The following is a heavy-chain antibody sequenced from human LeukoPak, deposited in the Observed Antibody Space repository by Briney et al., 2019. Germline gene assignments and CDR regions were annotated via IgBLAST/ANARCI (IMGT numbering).Heavy chain of an antibody. D-gene: IGHD6-6*01. CDR3: TRGPGRSSSPYYGMDV. CDR1: GFTFSSCS. J-gene: IGHJ6*02. CDR2: ITPTADWT. V-gene: IGHV3-23*01. Sequence: PGGSPRLSCVASGFTFSSCSVTWVRQAPGKGLECVSTITPTADWTFYADSVKGRFSISRDNSKNTVYLQMNSLRAEDTAVYYCTRGPGRSSSPYYGMDVWGQGTTVTVSS.